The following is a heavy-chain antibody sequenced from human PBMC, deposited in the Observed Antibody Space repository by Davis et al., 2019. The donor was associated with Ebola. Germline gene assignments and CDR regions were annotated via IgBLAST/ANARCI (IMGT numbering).Heavy chain of an antibody. CDR3: AKARINTVTTAYYFDY. Sequence: PGGSLRLSCAASGFTFDDYAMHWVRQAPGKGLEWVSGISWNSGSIGYADSVKGRFTISRDNAKNSLYLQMNSLRAEDTALYYCAKARINTVTTAYYFDYWGQGTLVTVSS. CDR1: GFTFDDYA. CDR2: ISWNSGSI. J-gene: IGHJ4*02. V-gene: IGHV3-9*01. D-gene: IGHD4-11*01.